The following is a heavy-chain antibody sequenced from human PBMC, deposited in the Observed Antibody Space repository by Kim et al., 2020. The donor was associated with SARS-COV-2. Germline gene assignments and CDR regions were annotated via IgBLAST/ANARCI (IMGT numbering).Heavy chain of an antibody. J-gene: IGHJ4*02. CDR3: ARDQKGIASADTYFDF. D-gene: IGHD6-13*01. Sequence: SVKGRFTISRDNAKNTLYLQMNSLRAEDTAVYYCARDQKGIASADTYFDFWGQGTLVTVSS. V-gene: IGHV3-74*01.